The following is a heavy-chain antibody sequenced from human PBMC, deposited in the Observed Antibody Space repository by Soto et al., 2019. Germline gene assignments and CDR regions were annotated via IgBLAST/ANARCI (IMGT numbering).Heavy chain of an antibody. CDR1: GDSISTSNHY. V-gene: IGHV4-39*01. D-gene: IGHD3-3*01. CDR2: SYYRGST. Sequence: QLQLQESGPELVKPSETLSLTCVVSGDSISTSNHYWGWIGQSPGRRLEWIGSSYYRGSTHYNPSLKSRVTISIDTAKNQVSLKVYSVTAADTAVYYSMRPDGFGVVTPFFDFWGQGTLVTVSS. J-gene: IGHJ4*02. CDR3: MRPDGFGVVTPFFDF.